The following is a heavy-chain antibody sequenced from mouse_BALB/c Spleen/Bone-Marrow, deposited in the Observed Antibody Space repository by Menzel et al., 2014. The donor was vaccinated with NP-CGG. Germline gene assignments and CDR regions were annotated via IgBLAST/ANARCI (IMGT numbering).Heavy chain of an antibody. V-gene: IGHV14-3*02. CDR3: AMYYYGSSLFAY. J-gene: IGHJ3*01. Sequence: DVKLQESGAELVKPGASVKLSCTASGFNIKDTYMHWVKQRPEQGLEWIGRIDPANGNTKYDPKFQGKATITADTSSNTAYRQLSSLTSEDTAVYYCAMYYYGSSLFAYWGQGTLVTVSA. CDR2: IDPANGNT. D-gene: IGHD1-1*01. CDR1: GFNIKDTY.